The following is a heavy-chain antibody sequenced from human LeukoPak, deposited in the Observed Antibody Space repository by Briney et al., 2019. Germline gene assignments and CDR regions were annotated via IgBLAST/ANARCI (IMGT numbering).Heavy chain of an antibody. D-gene: IGHD6-13*01. V-gene: IGHV4-39*07. CDR3: ASQQQLAWGDAFDI. CDR2: IYYSGST. Sequence: SETLSLTCTVSGGSISSSNFYWGWIRQPPGKGLEWMGSIYYSGSTYYNPSLKSRVAISVDTSKNQFSLKLSSVTAADTAVYYCASQQQLAWGDAFDIWGQGTMVTVSS. J-gene: IGHJ3*02. CDR1: GGSISSSNFY.